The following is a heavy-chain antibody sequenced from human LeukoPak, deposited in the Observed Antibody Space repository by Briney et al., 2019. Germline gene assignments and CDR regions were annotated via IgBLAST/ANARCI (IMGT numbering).Heavy chain of an antibody. Sequence: PGGSLRLSCAASGFTFSSYAMSWVRQAPGKGLEWVSAISGSGGSTYYADSVKGRFTISRDNSKNTLYLQMNSLRAEDTAVYYCAKRSSYYDSSGYLFDYWGQGTLVTVSS. CDR1: GFTFSSYA. V-gene: IGHV3-23*01. D-gene: IGHD3-22*01. J-gene: IGHJ4*02. CDR3: AKRSSYYDSSGYLFDY. CDR2: ISGSGGST.